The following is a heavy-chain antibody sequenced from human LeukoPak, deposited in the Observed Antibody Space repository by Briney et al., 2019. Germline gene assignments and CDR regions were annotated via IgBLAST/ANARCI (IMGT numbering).Heavy chain of an antibody. J-gene: IGHJ4*02. D-gene: IGHD1-26*01. Sequence: GGSLRLSCAASGFTFSSYSMNWVRQAPGKGLEWVSSISSSSSYIYYADSVKGRFTISRDNSKNTLWLQMNSLRAEDTAVYYCTRLTGVGSYQHLDYWGQGTLVTVSS. V-gene: IGHV3-21*01. CDR1: GFTFSSYS. CDR2: ISSSSSYI. CDR3: TRLTGVGSYQHLDY.